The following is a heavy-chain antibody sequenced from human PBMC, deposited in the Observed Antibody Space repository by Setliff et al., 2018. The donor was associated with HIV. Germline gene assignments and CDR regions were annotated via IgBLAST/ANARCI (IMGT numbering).Heavy chain of an antibody. D-gene: IGHD6-25*01. CDR3: TTFSSGFSSDSVDY. V-gene: IGHV3-15*04. CDR2: IESKTDGGTT. J-gene: IGHJ4*02. Sequence: TGGSLRLSCVASGFTFTKAWMSWVRQAPGMGLEWVGRIESKTDGGTTDYAAPVKGRFTISRDDSKNTLYLQMSSLKIEDTAVYYCTTFSSGFSSDSVDYWGQGTLVTVSS. CDR1: GFTFTKAW.